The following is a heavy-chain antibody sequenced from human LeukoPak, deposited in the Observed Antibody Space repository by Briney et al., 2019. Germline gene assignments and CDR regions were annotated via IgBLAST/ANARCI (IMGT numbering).Heavy chain of an antibody. CDR1: GDTFTSYY. J-gene: IGHJ4*02. D-gene: IGHD3-3*01. CDR3: ASTITFYDFWAEY. V-gene: IGHV1-46*03. CDR2: INPSGGST. Sequence: ASVRVSCKASGDTFTSYYMHWVRQAPGQGLEWMGKINPSGGSTNYAQQFQGRVTMTRDTTTSTVYMELSSLRSDDTAVYYCASTITFYDFWAEYWGQGTLVTVSS.